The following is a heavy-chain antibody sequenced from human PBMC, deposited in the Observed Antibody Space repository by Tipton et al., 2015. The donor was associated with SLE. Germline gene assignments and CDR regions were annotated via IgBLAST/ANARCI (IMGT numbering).Heavy chain of an antibody. Sequence: SLRLSCAASGFTFSNYPMTWFRQPPGKGLEWVSTVDGSGPIIHSADSVKGRFTITRDNSKNTLYLQMISLRAEDTAVYYCAKYGLVRRSHFNYWGQGTLVTVSA. D-gene: IGHD6-19*01. J-gene: IGHJ4*02. CDR1: GFTFSNYP. CDR3: AKYGLVRRSHFNY. CDR2: VDGSGPII. V-gene: IGHV3-23*01.